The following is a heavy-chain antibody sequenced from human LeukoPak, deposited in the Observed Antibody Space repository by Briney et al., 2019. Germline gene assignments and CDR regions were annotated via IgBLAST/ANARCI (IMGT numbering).Heavy chain of an antibody. V-gene: IGHV4-39*01. CDR2: IYYNGGT. CDR3: ARRLARVD. D-gene: IGHD3-16*01. J-gene: IGHJ4*02. Sequence: SETLSLTCTVSGVSLSITSYYWGWIRQPPGRGLEWIGSIYYNGGTLYDPSLKSRVMISLDTSKNQFSLKLSSVTAADTAVYYCARRLARVDWGQGTLVTVSS. CDR1: GVSLSITSYY.